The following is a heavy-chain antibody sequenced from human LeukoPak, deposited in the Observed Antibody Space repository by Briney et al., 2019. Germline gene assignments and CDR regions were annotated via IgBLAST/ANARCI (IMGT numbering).Heavy chain of an antibody. V-gene: IGHV3-30*03. CDR1: GFTFSTYG. CDR3: ARRYCSGGSCQTHLDY. J-gene: IGHJ4*02. D-gene: IGHD2-15*01. Sequence: GGSLRLSCVASGFTFSTYGMNWFRQVPGKGLEWVAVISFDGSAKYYGDSVQGRFTISRDNSKNTLFLQMNSLGPEDTAVYYCARRYCSGGSCQTHLDYWGQGTLVTVSS. CDR2: ISFDGSAK.